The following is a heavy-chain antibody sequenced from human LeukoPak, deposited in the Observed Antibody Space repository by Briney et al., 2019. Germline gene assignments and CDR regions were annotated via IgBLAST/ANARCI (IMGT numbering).Heavy chain of an antibody. V-gene: IGHV3-7*05. CDR2: IKQDGSEK. CDR3: TVYSISSGGFDP. CDR1: SFTFTTYW. D-gene: IGHD6-6*01. J-gene: IGHJ5*02. Sequence: GGSLRLSCAASSFTFTTYWMTWVRQAPGKGLEWVANIKQDGSEKYYVDSVKGRFTISRDNAKNSLYLQMNSLRAEDTAVYYCTVYSISSGGFDPWGQGTLATVSS.